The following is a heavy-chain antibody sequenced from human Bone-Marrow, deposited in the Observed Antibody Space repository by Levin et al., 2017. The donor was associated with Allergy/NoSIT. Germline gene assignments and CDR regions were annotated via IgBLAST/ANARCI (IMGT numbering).Heavy chain of an antibody. CDR1: GGSISSYY. CDR2: IYTSGST. V-gene: IGHV4-4*07. CDR3: ASTHYYDSSGYPLDY. Sequence: SETLSLTCTVSGGSISSYYWSWIRQPAGKGLEWIGRIYTSGSTNYNPSLKSRVTMSVDTSKNQFSLKLSSVTAADTAVYYCASTHYYDSSGYPLDYWGQGTLVTVSS. J-gene: IGHJ4*02. D-gene: IGHD3-22*01.